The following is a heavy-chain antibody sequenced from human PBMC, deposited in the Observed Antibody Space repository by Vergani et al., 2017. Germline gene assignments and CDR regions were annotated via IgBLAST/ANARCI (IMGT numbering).Heavy chain of an antibody. V-gene: IGHV3-23*01. Sequence: EVQMLESGGGMVQTGGSLRLSCAASGFTFSSYAMSWVRQAPGKGLEWVSAISGSGGSTYYADSVKGRFTISRDNSKTTLYLQMNSLRAEDTAVYYCAKDDLPPGDYVADAFDIWGQGTMVTVSS. D-gene: IGHD4-17*01. CDR1: GFTFSSYA. J-gene: IGHJ3*02. CDR3: AKDDLPPGDYVADAFDI. CDR2: ISGSGGST.